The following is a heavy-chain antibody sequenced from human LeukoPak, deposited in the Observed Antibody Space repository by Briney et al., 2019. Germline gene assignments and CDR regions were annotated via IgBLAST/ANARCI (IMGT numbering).Heavy chain of an antibody. J-gene: IGHJ4*02. V-gene: IGHV3-9*01. CDR1: GFIFSFYC. Sequence: SGGSLRLSCAASGFIFSFYCMHWVRQAPGKGPMWVSGISWNSGSIGYADSVKGRFTISRDNAKNSLYLQMNSLRAEDTALYDCAKDNSPGIAVAGTRIDYWGQGTLVTVSS. D-gene: IGHD6-19*01. CDR3: AKDNSPGIAVAGTRIDY. CDR2: ISWNSGSI.